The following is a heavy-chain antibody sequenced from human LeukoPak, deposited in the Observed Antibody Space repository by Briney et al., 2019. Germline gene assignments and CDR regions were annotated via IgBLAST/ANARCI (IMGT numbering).Heavy chain of an antibody. CDR3: ARSRDGYSTDAFDI. Sequence: GSLRLSCAASGFTFSSYNMNWVRQAPGKGLEWVSSISSSSSYIYYADSVKGRFTISRDNAKNSLYLQMNSLRAEDTAVYYCARSRDGYSTDAFDIWGRGTMVTVSS. D-gene: IGHD5-24*01. J-gene: IGHJ3*02. CDR2: ISSSSSYI. CDR1: GFTFSSYN. V-gene: IGHV3-21*01.